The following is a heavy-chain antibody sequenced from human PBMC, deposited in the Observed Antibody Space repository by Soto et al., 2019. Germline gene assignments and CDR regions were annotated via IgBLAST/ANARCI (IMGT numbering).Heavy chain of an antibody. CDR1: GGTYSSYA. Sequence: ASVKVSCKASGGTYSSYAISWVRQAPGQGLEWTGGIIPIFGTANYAQKFQGRVTITADESTSTAYMELSSLRSEDTAVYYCATDQLGYCSGGSCYLPSVDYWGQGTLVTVSS. V-gene: IGHV1-69*13. D-gene: IGHD2-15*01. CDR3: ATDQLGYCSGGSCYLPSVDY. CDR2: IIPIFGTA. J-gene: IGHJ4*02.